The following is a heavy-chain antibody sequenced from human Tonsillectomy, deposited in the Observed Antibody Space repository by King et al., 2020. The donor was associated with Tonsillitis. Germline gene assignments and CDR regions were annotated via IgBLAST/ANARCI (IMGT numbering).Heavy chain of an antibody. CDR2: IKQDGSEK. CDR1: GFTFSSYW. V-gene: IGHV3-7*01. CDR3: ARGTPYYYDSSGYFFYYYYGMDV. J-gene: IGHJ6*02. D-gene: IGHD3-22*01. Sequence: VQLVESGGGLVQPGGSLRLSCVASGFTFSSYWMSWVRQAPGKGLEWVANIKQDGSEKYYVDSVKGRFTISRDNAKNSLYLQMNSLRAEDTAVYYCARGTPYYYDSSGYFFYYYYGMDVWGQGTTVTVSS.